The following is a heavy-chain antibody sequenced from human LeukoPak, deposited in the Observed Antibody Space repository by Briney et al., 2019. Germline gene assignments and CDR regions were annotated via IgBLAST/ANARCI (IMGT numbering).Heavy chain of an antibody. CDR1: GGSISSGGYS. Sequence: SETLSLTCAVSGGSISSGGYSWSWIRQPPGKGLEWIGYIYHSGSTNYNPSLKSRVTISVDTSKNQFSLKVRSVTAADTAVYYCARQPTTNKGRNWFDPWGQGTLVTVSS. J-gene: IGHJ5*02. CDR3: ARQPTTNKGRNWFDP. D-gene: IGHD3-10*01. CDR2: IYHSGST. V-gene: IGHV4-30-2*02.